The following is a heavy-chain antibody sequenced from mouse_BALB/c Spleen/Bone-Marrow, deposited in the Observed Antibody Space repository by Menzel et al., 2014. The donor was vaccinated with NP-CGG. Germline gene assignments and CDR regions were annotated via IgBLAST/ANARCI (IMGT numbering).Heavy chain of an antibody. Sequence: VKLVESGAELVRPGTSVKMSCKAAGCTFTNYWIGWVKQRPGHGLEWIGDIYPGGGYTNYNEKFKGKATLTADTSSSTAYMQLSSLTSEDSAIYYCARTRDGSSSYYAMDYWGQGTSVTVSS. D-gene: IGHD1-1*01. J-gene: IGHJ4*01. CDR1: GCTFTNYW. CDR3: ARTRDGSSSYYAMDY. CDR2: IYPGGGYT. V-gene: IGHV1-63*02.